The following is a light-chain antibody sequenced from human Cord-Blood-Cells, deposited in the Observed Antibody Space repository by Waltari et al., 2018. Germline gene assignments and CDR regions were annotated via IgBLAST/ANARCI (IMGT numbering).Light chain of an antibody. V-gene: IGKV3-15*01. Sequence: IVMTHSPATLSLAPGSRATLSCRASQSVSSNLAWYQQKPGQAPRLLIYVASTRATGIPARFSGSGSGTEFTLTISSLQSEDFAVYYCQQYNNWPYTFGQGTKLEIK. CDR1: QSVSSN. CDR2: VAS. J-gene: IGKJ2*01. CDR3: QQYNNWPYT.